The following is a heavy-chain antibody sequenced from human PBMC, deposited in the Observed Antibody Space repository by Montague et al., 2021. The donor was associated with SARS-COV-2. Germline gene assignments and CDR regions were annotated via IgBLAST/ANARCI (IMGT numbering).Heavy chain of an antibody. V-gene: IGHV4-39*02. Sequence: SETLSLTCSVSSGSIISSGYYWGWIRQPPGKEPEWIGNIYYSGTTXYXXXXQXRGTISVDTSKNHLSLRLSSVIAADTAVYFCARGMIRGVTTPFNYWGQGSQVTVSS. J-gene: IGHJ4*02. CDR1: SGSIISSGYY. CDR3: ARGMIRGVTTPFNY. CDR2: IYYSGTT. D-gene: IGHD3-10*01.